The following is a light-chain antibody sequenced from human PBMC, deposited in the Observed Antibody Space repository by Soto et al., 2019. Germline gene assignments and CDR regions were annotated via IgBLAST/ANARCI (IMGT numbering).Light chain of an antibody. Sequence: EIVMTQSPATLSVSTGERATLSCRASQRVSSNLAWYQQKPGQAPRLLIYGASTRATGIPARFSGSGSGTEFSPTISCLQSEDFAGYYCQQYNNWPPLTFGGGTKVEIK. V-gene: IGKV3-15*01. CDR3: QQYNNWPPLT. CDR1: QRVSSN. CDR2: GAS. J-gene: IGKJ4*01.